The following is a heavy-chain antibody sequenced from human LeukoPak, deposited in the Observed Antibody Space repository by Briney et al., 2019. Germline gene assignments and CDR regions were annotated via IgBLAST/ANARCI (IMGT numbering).Heavy chain of an antibody. CDR2: IWYDGSNK. CDR3: ARPKYSSSSYYYYGTDV. D-gene: IGHD6-6*01. CDR1: GFTFSSYG. Sequence: GGSLRLSCAASGFTFSSYGMYWVRQAPGKGLEWVAVIWYDGSNKYYADSVKGRFTISRDNSKNTLYLQMNSLRAEDTAVYYCARPKYSSSSYYYYGTDVWGQGTTVTVSS. J-gene: IGHJ6*02. V-gene: IGHV3-33*01.